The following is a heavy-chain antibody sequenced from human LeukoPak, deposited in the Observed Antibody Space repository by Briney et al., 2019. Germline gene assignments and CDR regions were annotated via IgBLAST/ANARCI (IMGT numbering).Heavy chain of an antibody. D-gene: IGHD3-10*01. Sequence: SETLSLTCTVSGGSISSYYWSWIRQPPGQGLEWIGYIYYSVSTNYNPSLKSRVTISVDTSKNQFSLKLSSVTAADTAVYYCARDSPFGGYYFDYWGQGTLVTVSS. V-gene: IGHV4-59*12. CDR3: ARDSPFGGYYFDY. CDR2: IYYSVST. CDR1: GGSISSYY. J-gene: IGHJ4*02.